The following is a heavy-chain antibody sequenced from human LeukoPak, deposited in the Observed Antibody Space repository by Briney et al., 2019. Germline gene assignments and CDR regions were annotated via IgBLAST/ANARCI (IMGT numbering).Heavy chain of an antibody. D-gene: IGHD1/OR15-1a*01. CDR3: ARHVEHAAYFRY. Sequence: PSETLSLTCAVAGVPVKDFHWSWIRQSPGRGLEWLGWISDSGTTNYNPSFRSRLAISADTSKSQLSLELTSVTAADTAVYYCARHVEHAAYFRYWGQGSLVTVSS. V-gene: IGHV4-59*08. J-gene: IGHJ4*02. CDR1: GVPVKDFH. CDR2: ISDSGTT.